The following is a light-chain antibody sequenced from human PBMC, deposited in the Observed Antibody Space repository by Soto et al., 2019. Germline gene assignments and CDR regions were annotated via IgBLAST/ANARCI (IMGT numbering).Light chain of an antibody. V-gene: IGKV3-15*01. J-gene: IGKJ2*01. CDR1: QSVSSN. CDR3: EQYKNWPLYT. Sequence: EIVMTQSPATLSVSPGERATLSCRASQSVSSNLAWYQQKPGQAPRILIYGASTRATSIPARFSGSGSGTEFSLTISSVQSEDLAVYYCEQYKNWPLYTFGQGTKLEIK. CDR2: GAS.